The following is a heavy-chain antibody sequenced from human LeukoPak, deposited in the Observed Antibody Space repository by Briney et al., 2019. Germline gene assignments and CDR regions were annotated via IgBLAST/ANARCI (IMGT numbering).Heavy chain of an antibody. D-gene: IGHD6-19*01. CDR3: ARVVAYSSGWSRKGDYYYYMDV. Sequence: GGYLRLSCAASGFTFSSYEMNWVRQAPGKGLEWVSYISSSGSTIYYADSVKGRFTISRDNAKNSLYLQMNSLRAEDTAVYYCARVVAYSSGWSRKGDYYYYMDVWGKGATVTISS. CDR2: ISSSGSTI. V-gene: IGHV3-48*03. J-gene: IGHJ6*03. CDR1: GFTFSSYE.